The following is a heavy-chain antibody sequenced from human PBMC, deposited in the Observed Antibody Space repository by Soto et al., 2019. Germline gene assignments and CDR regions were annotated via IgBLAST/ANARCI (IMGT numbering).Heavy chain of an antibody. CDR3: ARDGAAAGPFDY. D-gene: IGHD6-13*01. CDR2: INAGNGNT. CDR1: GYTFTSYA. J-gene: IGHJ4*02. V-gene: IGHV1-3*01. Sequence: ASVKVSCKASGYTFTSYAMHWVRQAPGQRLEWMGWINAGNGNTKYSQKFQGRVTMTTDTSTSTAYMELRSLRSDDTAVYYCARDGAAAGPFDYWGQETLVTVSS.